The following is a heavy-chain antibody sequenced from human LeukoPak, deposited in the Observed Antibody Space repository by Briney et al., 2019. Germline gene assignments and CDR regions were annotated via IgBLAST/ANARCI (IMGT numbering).Heavy chain of an antibody. CDR1: GGSISSGDYY. V-gene: IGHV4-30-4*01. J-gene: IGHJ5*02. Sequence: SQTLSLTCTVSGGSISSGDYYWSWIRQPPGKGLEWIGYIYYSGSTYYNPSLKSRVTISIQTSKNQFSLKLTSVTAADTAVYYCAGNYGDLLTGIRFDTWGQGTLVTVSS. D-gene: IGHD4-17*01. CDR2: IYYSGST. CDR3: AGNYGDLLTGIRFDT.